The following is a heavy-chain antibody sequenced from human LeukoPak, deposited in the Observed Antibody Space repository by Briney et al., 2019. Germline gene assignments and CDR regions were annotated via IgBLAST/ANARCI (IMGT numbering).Heavy chain of an antibody. Sequence: GGSLRLSCAASGFTFSTFAMIWVRQPPGKGLEWVSSIFPSGGEIHYADSVRGRFTISRDNSKSTLSLQMNSLRAEDTAIYYCATYRQVLLPFESWGRGTLVTVSS. D-gene: IGHD2-8*02. CDR1: GFTFSTFA. V-gene: IGHV3-23*01. CDR2: IFPSGGEI. CDR3: ATYRQVLLPFES. J-gene: IGHJ4*02.